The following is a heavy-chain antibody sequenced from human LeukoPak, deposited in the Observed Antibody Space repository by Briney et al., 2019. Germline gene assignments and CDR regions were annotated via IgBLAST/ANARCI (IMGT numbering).Heavy chain of an antibody. V-gene: IGHV4-39*01. CDR3: ARLQGYGLYAFDI. J-gene: IGHJ3*02. D-gene: IGHD4-17*01. Sequence: RTSETLSLTCTVSGGSISSSSYYWGWIRQPPGKGLEWIGSIYYSGSTYYNPSLKSRVTISVDTSKNQFSLKLSSVTAAGTAVYYCARLQGYGLYAFDIWGQGTMVTVSS. CDR1: GGSISSSSYY. CDR2: IYYSGST.